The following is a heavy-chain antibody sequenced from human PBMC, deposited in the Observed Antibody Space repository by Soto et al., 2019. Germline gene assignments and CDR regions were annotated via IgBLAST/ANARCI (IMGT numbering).Heavy chain of an antibody. CDR2: INHSGST. D-gene: IGHD6-19*01. CDR1: GGSFSGYY. V-gene: IGHV4-34*01. Sequence: QVQLQQWGAGLLKPSETLSLTCAVYGGSFSGYYWSWIRQPPGKGLEWIGEINHSGSTNYNPSLKSRVTISVDTSKNQFSLKLSSVTDAATAVYYCARIAVAGTNGMDVWGQGTTVTVSS. J-gene: IGHJ6*02. CDR3: ARIAVAGTNGMDV.